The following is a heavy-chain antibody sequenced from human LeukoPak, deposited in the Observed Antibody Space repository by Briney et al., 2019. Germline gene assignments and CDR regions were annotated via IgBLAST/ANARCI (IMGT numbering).Heavy chain of an antibody. CDR3: AKGDLGYCTSTTCNDY. V-gene: IGHV3-23*01. J-gene: IGHJ4*02. CDR1: GFTFSSYA. CDR2: ISGSGGST. Sequence: GGSLRLSCAASGFTFSSYAMTWVRQAPGKGLEWVSVISGSGGSTYYADSVKGRFTISRDNSKNTLYLQMNSLTAEDTAVYYCAKGDLGYCTSTTCNDYWGQRTLVTVSS. D-gene: IGHD2-2*01.